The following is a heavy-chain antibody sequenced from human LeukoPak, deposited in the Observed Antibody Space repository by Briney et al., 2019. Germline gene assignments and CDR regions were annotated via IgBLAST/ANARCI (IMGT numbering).Heavy chain of an antibody. CDR3: AKVRDTSGYYYVGAFDI. J-gene: IGHJ3*02. CDR2: ISGSGGNT. Sequence: GGSLRLSCAASGFTFSSYAMSWVRQAPGKGLEWVSAISGSGGNTYYADSVKGRFTISRDNSKNTLYLQMNSLRAEDTAVYYCAKVRDTSGYYYVGAFDIWGQGIMVTVSS. CDR1: GFTFSSYA. V-gene: IGHV3-23*01. D-gene: IGHD3-22*01.